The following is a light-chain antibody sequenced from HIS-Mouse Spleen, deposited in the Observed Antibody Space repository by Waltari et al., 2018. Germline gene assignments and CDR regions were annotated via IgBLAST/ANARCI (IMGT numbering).Light chain of an antibody. Sequence: DIQLTQSTSFLSASVGDSVHITCRASQGISSYLAWYQQKPGKAPKLLIYAASTLQSGVPSRFSGSGSGTEFTLTISSLQPEDFATYYCQQLNSYPPTFGQGTKVEIK. CDR1: QGISSY. V-gene: IGKV1-9*01. J-gene: IGKJ1*01. CDR2: AAS. CDR3: QQLNSYPPT.